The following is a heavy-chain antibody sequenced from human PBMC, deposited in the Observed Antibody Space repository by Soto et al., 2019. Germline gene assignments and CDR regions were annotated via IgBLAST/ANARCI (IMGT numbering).Heavy chain of an antibody. CDR2: VYSSGIA. Sequence: QVQLQESGPGLVKPSETLSLSCTVSNGSIRNYYWNWLRRPAGKGLEWFGRVYSSGIASYNPSLRSRVTMSVDTSKNQFSLKLNSVTAADTAVYYCARSGHKESWFAPWGQGTLVTVSS. CDR1: NGSIRNYY. D-gene: IGHD6-25*01. V-gene: IGHV4-4*07. CDR3: ARSGHKESWFAP. J-gene: IGHJ5*02.